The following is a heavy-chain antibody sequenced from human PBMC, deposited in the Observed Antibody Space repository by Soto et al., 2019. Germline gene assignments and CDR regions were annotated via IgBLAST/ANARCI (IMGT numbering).Heavy chain of an antibody. V-gene: IGHV4-59*08. D-gene: IGHD1-26*01. J-gene: IGHJ4*02. CDR1: GGSISSWY. CDR3: ARRYGSAIDF. CDR2: IYYSGST. Sequence: SETLSLTCSVSGGSISSWYWSWIRQPPGKGLEWIGYIYYSGSTNYNPSLKSRVTISVDTSKNQFSLKLSSVTAADTAVYYCARRYGSAIDFWGQGTLVTVSS.